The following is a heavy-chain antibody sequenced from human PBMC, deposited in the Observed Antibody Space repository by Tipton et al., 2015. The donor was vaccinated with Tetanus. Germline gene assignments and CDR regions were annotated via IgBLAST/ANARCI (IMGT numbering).Heavy chain of an antibody. CDR1: GYSFTSYW. Sequence: QLVQSGAEVKKPGESLKISCKGSGYSFTSYWIGWVRQMPGTGLEWMGIIYPGDSDTRYSTSFQGQVTISADKSGAISTASLQWSSLKTSDPAMYYCARHQGRGSGSYPDYWGQGTLVTVSS. CDR2: IYPGDSDT. V-gene: IGHV5-51*01. CDR3: ARHQGRGSGSYPDY. D-gene: IGHD3-10*01. J-gene: IGHJ4*02.